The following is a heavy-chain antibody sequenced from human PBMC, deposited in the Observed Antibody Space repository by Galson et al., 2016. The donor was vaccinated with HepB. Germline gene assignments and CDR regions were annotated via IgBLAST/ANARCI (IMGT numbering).Heavy chain of an antibody. CDR1: GFSLSTSGVA. CDR2: LFRNDDK. CDR3: THSQMVTTMFFAY. J-gene: IGHJ4*02. D-gene: IGHD2-21*02. V-gene: IGHV2-5*01. Sequence: LVKPTQTLTLTCTFSGFSLSTSGVAVGWIRQPPGKALEWLALLFRNDDKRYSPSLKSRLTITKDTSKSQVVLTMANIDPLDTATYFCTHSQMVTTMFFAYWGQGSLVTVSS.